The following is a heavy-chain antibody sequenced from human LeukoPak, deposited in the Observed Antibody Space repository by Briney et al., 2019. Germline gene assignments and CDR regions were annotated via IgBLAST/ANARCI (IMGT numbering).Heavy chain of an antibody. CDR1: GFTLSSYS. D-gene: IGHD3-10*01. V-gene: IGHV3-30*02. Sequence: GGSLRLSCAASGFTLSSYSMHWVRQAPGKGLEWVAFIRYDGSNKKYADSVKGRLTISRDNSKNTLYLQMNSLRAEDTAVYYCARDLLLITMVRGAFDYWGQGTLVTVSS. J-gene: IGHJ4*02. CDR2: IRYDGSNK. CDR3: ARDLLLITMVRGAFDY.